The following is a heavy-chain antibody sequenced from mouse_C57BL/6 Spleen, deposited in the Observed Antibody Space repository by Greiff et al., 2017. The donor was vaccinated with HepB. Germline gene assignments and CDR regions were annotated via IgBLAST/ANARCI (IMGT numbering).Heavy chain of an antibody. V-gene: IGHV1-52*01. CDR1: GYTFTSYW. J-gene: IGHJ4*01. CDR2: IDPSDSET. CDR3: ARTDRYYDYFYAMDY. Sequence: QVQLKQSGAELVRPGSSVKLSCKASGYTFTSYWMHWVKQRPIQGLEWIGNIDPSDSETHYNQKFKDKATLTVDKSSSTAYMQLSSLTSEDSAVYYCARTDRYYDYFYAMDYWGQGTSVTVSS. D-gene: IGHD2-4*01.